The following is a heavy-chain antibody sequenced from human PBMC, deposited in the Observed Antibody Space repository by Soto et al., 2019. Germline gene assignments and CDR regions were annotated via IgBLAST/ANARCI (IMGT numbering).Heavy chain of an antibody. CDR1: GGSIDYYY. D-gene: IGHD2-2*01. Sequence: SETLSLTCAVSGGSIDYYYWSWIRQPPGKGLEWIVDVSDSGRTNYNPSLRSRVTISVDTSKNQFSLRLNSVTAADTAVYYCARDSTTWFPYYGIDVWGQGTTVTVSS. CDR3: ARDSTTWFPYYGIDV. J-gene: IGHJ6*02. CDR2: VSDSGRT. V-gene: IGHV4-59*01.